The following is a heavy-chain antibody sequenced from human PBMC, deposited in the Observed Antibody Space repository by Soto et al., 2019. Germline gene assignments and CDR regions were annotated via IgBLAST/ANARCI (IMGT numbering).Heavy chain of an antibody. CDR3: ARTWDNWFDP. V-gene: IGHV4-59*01. CDR1: GDSISTYY. J-gene: IGHJ5*02. D-gene: IGHD3-16*01. CDR2: ISYSGSP. Sequence: SETLSLTCTFSGDSISTYYWSWIRQPPGKGLEWIGYISYSGSPYYNPSFKSRVTISLDTSKYQLSLKLSSVIAADTAVYFCARTWDNWFDPWGQGTLVTVSS.